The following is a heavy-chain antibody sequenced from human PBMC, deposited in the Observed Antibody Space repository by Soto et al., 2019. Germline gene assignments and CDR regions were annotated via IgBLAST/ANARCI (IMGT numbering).Heavy chain of an antibody. Sequence: QVQLQESGPGLVKPSETLSLTCTVSGGSFSSYYWSWIRQPPGKGLEWIGAIFYSGRTNYNPSLRSRITISLDTSMSQFCLKLSSVTAADTAVYHGARGRVPSNYWGQGTLVTVSS. CDR1: GGSFSSYY. D-gene: IGHD1-1*01. V-gene: IGHV4-59*01. J-gene: IGHJ4*02. CDR3: ARGRVPSNY. CDR2: IFYSGRT.